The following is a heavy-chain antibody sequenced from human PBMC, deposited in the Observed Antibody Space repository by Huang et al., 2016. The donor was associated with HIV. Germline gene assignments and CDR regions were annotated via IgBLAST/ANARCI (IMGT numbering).Heavy chain of an antibody. D-gene: IGHD2-21*01. CDR1: GYTLTELS. CDR3: AAGYDTYYDI. Sequence: QVQLVQSGAEVKKPGASVKVSCKVSGYTLTELSIHWVRQAPGKGLEWMGGFNPEQSETIYAKNFQGRVTMTEETSTDTAYMELHSLRPEDTAVYYCAAGYDTYYDIWGQGTMVSASS. J-gene: IGHJ3*02. CDR2: FNPEQSET. V-gene: IGHV1-24*01.